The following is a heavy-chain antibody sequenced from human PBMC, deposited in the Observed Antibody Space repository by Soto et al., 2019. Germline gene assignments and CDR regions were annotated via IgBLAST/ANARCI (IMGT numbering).Heavy chain of an antibody. J-gene: IGHJ4*02. D-gene: IGHD6-13*01. CDR3: ASHYAAAGTV. V-gene: IGHV4-39*07. Sequence: PSETLSLTCTVSGGSISSSSYYWGWIRQPPGKGLEWIGSIYYSGSTNYNPSLKSRVTISVDKSKNQFSLKLSSVTAADTAVFYCASHYAAAGTVWGQGTLVTVSS. CDR1: GGSISSSSYY. CDR2: IYYSGST.